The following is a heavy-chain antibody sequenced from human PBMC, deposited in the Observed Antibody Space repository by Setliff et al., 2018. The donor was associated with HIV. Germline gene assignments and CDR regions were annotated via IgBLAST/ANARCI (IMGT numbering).Heavy chain of an antibody. CDR1: GFTFSRYN. V-gene: IGHV3-48*01. D-gene: IGHD3-3*01. J-gene: IGHJ3*02. Sequence: GGSLRLSCAASGFTFSRYNLNWVRQSPGKGLEWISYINGGNDMIYYADSVKGRFTISRDSATNSLYLQMNSLRADDTAVYYCARGYWEWEDSIVDAFDIWGQGTMVTVSS. CDR2: INGGNDMI. CDR3: ARGYWEWEDSIVDAFDI.